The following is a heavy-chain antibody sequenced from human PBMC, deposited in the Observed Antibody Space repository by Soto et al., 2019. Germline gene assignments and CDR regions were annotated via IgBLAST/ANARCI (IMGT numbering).Heavy chain of an antibody. CDR1: AFTFSNYG. J-gene: IGHJ4*02. V-gene: IGHV3-23*01. Sequence: GGSLRLSCAASAFTFSNYGMNWVRQAPGKGLEWVSGIYSNAAGTFYADSVKGRFTISRDNSKNTLYLQMSGLRAEDAAMYYCAKQDDYDGSPIDSWGQGTLVTVSS. CDR3: AKQDDYDGSPIDS. CDR2: IYSNAAGT. D-gene: IGHD4-17*01.